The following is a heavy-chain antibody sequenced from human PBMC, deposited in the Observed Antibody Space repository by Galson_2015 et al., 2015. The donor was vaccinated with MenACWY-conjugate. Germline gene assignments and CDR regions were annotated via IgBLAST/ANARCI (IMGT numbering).Heavy chain of an antibody. CDR3: ARIEAYGMDV. V-gene: IGHV3-11*06. D-gene: IGHD2-21*01. CDR1: AFTFSGYY. J-gene: IGHJ6*02. CDR2: ISSSSGYR. Sequence: SLRLSCAASAFTFSGYYMTWLRQAPGKGLEWVSYISSSSGYRNYADSVKGRFTISRDNARNSLYLQMNSLRPEDTAVYYCARIEAYGMDVWGQGTTVTVSS.